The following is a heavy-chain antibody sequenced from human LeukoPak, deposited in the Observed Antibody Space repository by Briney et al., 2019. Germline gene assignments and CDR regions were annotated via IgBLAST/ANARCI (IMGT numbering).Heavy chain of an antibody. Sequence: PGGSLRLSCVASGFIFSNSVMHWVRQAPGKGLEWVAFIRKDGSGTYYADSVKGRFTISRDNPKNTVHLQMSSLGAEDTAVYYCAKGDSYGFDYWGQGSLVTVSS. CDR3: AKGDSYGFDY. J-gene: IGHJ4*02. V-gene: IGHV3-30*02. CDR1: GFIFSNSV. CDR2: IRKDGSGT. D-gene: IGHD5-18*01.